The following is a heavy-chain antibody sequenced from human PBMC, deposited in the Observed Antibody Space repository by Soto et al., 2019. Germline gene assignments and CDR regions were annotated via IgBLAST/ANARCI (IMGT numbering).Heavy chain of an antibody. CDR3: ARGRYYDSSGYYGY. Sequence: SETLSLTCTVSGGSISSYYWSWIRQPPGKGLEWIGYIYYSGSTNYNPSLKSRVNISVDTSKNQFSLKLSSVTAADTAVYYCARGRYYDSSGYYGYWGQGTLVTVS. D-gene: IGHD3-22*01. CDR1: GGSISSYY. V-gene: IGHV4-59*01. CDR2: IYYSGST. J-gene: IGHJ4*02.